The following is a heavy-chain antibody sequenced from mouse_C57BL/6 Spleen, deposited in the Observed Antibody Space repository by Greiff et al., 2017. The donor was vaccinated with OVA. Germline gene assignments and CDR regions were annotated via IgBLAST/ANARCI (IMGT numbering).Heavy chain of an antibody. V-gene: IGHV5-9-1*02. CDR2: ISSGGDYI. CDR3: TRVSYSNYAMDY. D-gene: IGHD2-12*01. Sequence: EVQGVESGEGLVKPGGSLKLSCAASGFTFSSYAMSWVRQTPEKRLEWVAYISSGGDYIYYADTVKGRFTISRDNARNTLYLQMSSLKSEDTAMYYCTRVSYSNYAMDYWGQGTSVTVSS. CDR1: GFTFSSYA. J-gene: IGHJ4*01.